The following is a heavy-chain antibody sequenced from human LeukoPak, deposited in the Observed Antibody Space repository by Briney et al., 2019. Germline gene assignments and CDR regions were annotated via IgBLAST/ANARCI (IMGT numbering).Heavy chain of an antibody. Sequence: PGGSLRLSCAATGFTFTSYWMNWVRQAPGKGLLWVSRSNTDGSITRYVDSVKGRFTISRDNAKNTVYLQMNSLRGEDTAVYYCARQGYSSGDMDVWSKGTTVTVSS. J-gene: IGHJ6*03. V-gene: IGHV3-74*01. CDR3: ARQGYSSGDMDV. CDR1: GFTFTSYW. CDR2: SNTDGSIT. D-gene: IGHD6-19*01.